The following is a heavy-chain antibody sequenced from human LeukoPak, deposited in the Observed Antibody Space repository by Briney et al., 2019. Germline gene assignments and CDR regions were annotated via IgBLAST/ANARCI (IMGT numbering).Heavy chain of an antibody. CDR3: ARGGLRPLNWFDP. CDR2: IYYSGST. V-gene: IGHV4-31*03. Sequence: KTSETLSLTCTVSGGSISSGGYYWSWIRQHPGKGLEWIGYIYYSGSTYYNPSLKSRVTISVDTSKNQFSLKLSSVTAADTAVYYCARGGLRPLNWFDPWGQETLVTVSS. J-gene: IGHJ5*02. CDR1: GGSISSGGYY. D-gene: IGHD3-16*01.